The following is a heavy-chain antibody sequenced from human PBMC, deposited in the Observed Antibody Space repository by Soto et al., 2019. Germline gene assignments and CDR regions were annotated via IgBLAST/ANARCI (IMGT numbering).Heavy chain of an antibody. CDR1: GFTFSSYA. J-gene: IGHJ6*02. CDR3: ARSYSGYEFPHYYYYGMDV. Sequence: GGSLRLSCAASGFTFSSYAMHWVRQAPGKGLEWVAVISYDGSNKYYADSVKGRFTISRDNSKNTLYLQMNSLRAEDTAVYYCARSYSGYEFPHYYYYGMDVWGQGTTVTVSS. CDR2: ISYDGSNK. D-gene: IGHD5-12*01. V-gene: IGHV3-30-3*01.